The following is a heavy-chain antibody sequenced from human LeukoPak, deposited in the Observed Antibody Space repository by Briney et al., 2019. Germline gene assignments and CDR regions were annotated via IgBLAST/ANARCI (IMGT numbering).Heavy chain of an antibody. Sequence: SVKVSCKPSGGTFITYAISWVRQAPGQGLEWMGGIIPIFGTTNFAQKFQGRVTITADESTSTAYMELSSLRSDDTAVYYCAAAGTFEYFDYWGQGTLVTVSS. V-gene: IGHV1-69*13. CDR1: GGTFITYA. CDR3: AAAGTFEYFDY. D-gene: IGHD6-13*01. J-gene: IGHJ4*02. CDR2: IIPIFGTT.